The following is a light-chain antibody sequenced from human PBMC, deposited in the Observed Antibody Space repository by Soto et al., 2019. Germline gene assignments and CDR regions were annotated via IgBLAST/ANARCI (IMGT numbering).Light chain of an antibody. V-gene: IGKV3-20*01. J-gene: IGKJ1*01. CDR1: QSVSSSY. CDR2: GAS. Sequence: DILLTQSPGTLSSSPGERATLSCRASQSVSSSYLAWYQQQPGQATRLLISGASSRATGSPERFSGSGSGTAFSLPISSLQPEDFAVYYCHQYGTSPRTFGQGTKVEIK. CDR3: HQYGTSPRT.